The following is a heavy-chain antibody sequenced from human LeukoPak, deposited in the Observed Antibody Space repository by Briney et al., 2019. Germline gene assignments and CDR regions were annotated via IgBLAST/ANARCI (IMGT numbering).Heavy chain of an antibody. CDR2: INRNGGST. D-gene: IGHD3-16*01. J-gene: IGHJ6*03. CDR3: ARDGGSYYYMDV. Sequence: WGSLRLSCAASGFTFSSYSMNWVRQAPGKGLEWVSGINRNGGSTGYADSVKGRFTISRDNAKNSLYLQMNSLRAEDTALYYCARDGGSYYYMDVWGKGTTVTVSS. CDR1: GFTFSSYS. V-gene: IGHV3-20*04.